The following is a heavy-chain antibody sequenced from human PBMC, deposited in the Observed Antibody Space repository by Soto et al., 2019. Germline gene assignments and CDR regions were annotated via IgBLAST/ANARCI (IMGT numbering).Heavy chain of an antibody. CDR2: IKSKTDGRTT. J-gene: IGHJ4*02. V-gene: IGHV3-15*01. CDR1: GFTFSNAW. D-gene: IGHD6-19*01. Sequence: GGSLRLSCAASGFTFSNAWMSWVRQAPGKGLEWVGRIKSKTDGRTTDYAAPVKGRFTISRDDSKNTLYLQMNSLKTEDTAVYNCPTGVAVAGPLFVYWGQGTLVTVSS. CDR3: PTGVAVAGPLFVY.